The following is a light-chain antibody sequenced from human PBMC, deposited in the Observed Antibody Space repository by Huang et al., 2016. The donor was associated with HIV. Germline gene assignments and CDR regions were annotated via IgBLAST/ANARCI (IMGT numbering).Light chain of an antibody. Sequence: DIVMIQSPLSLSVTPGEAASISCRSSQSLLHGNGYNYLEWYLQKPGQYPQLLLYSGSDRAPGVPARFSASGSGTDFSRTISSVEAGDIGIYYCMQSLQTPGTFGQGTRLDIK. CDR1: QSLLHGNGYNY. CDR2: SGS. J-gene: IGKJ5*01. V-gene: IGKV2-28*01. CDR3: MQSLQTPGT.